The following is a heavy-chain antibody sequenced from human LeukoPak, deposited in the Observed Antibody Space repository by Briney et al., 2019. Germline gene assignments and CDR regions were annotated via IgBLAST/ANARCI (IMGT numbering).Heavy chain of an antibody. J-gene: IGHJ4*02. Sequence: GGSLRLSCAASGFTFSSYSMNWVRQAPRKGLEWVLSISSSRSYIYYADAVKGRFTISIDNAKNSLSLQMNSLRAGDTAVYYCARVGGDYWGQGTLVTVSS. CDR1: GFTFSSYS. D-gene: IGHD3-3*01. CDR2: ISSSRSYI. CDR3: ARVGGDY. V-gene: IGHV3-21*01.